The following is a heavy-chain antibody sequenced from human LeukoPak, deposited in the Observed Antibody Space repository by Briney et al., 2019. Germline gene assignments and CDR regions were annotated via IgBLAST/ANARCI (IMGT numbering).Heavy chain of an antibody. J-gene: IGHJ4*02. D-gene: IGHD2-2*01. CDR1: GFTFSSYG. CDR3: AGVVPAGPFDY. CDR2: ISYDGSNK. V-gene: IGHV3-30*03. Sequence: GRSLRLSCAASGFTFSSYGMHWVRQAPGKGLEWVAVISYDGSNKYYADSVKGRFTISRDNSKSTLYLQMNSLRAEDTAVYYCAGVVPAGPFDYWGQGTLVTVSS.